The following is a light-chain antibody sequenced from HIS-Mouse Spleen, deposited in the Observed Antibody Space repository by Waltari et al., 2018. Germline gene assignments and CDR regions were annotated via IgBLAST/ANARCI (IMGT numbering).Light chain of an antibody. CDR1: SLRSYY. J-gene: IGLJ2*01. CDR2: GKN. CDR3: NSRDSSGNHLV. V-gene: IGLV3-19*01. Sequence: SSELTQDPAVSVALGQTVRTTCQGDSLRSYYASWYQQKPGQAPVLVIHGKNNRPSGIPDRFSGSSSGNTASLTITGAQAEDEADYYCNSRDSSGNHLVFGGGTKLTVL.